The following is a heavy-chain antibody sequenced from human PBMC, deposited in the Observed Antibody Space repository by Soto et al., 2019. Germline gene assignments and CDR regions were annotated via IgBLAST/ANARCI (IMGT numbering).Heavy chain of an antibody. Sequence: QVTLKESGPALVKPTETLTLTCTVSGFSLSNARMGVSWIRQPPGKALEWLAHIFSNDEKSYSTSLKSRLTISKDTSKSQVVLTMTNMDPVDTATYYCARIDYSSSWYVTNDYWGQGTLVTVSS. CDR2: IFSNDEK. J-gene: IGHJ4*02. CDR3: ARIDYSSSWYVTNDY. D-gene: IGHD6-13*01. CDR1: GFSLSNARMG. V-gene: IGHV2-26*01.